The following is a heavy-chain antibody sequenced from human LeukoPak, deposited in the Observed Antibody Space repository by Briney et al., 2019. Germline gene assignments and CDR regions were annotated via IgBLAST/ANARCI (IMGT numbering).Heavy chain of an antibody. CDR3: VRILDSAWGELGY. CDR1: GFTFNTYA. CDR2: VRHDGSNK. V-gene: IGHV3-30*04. Sequence: GGSLRLSCAASGFTFNTYAMHWVRQAPGKGLEWVAFVRHDGSNKYYADSVKGRFTISRDNSKNTLYLQMNSLRAEDTAVYYCVRILDSAWGELGYWGQGTLVTVTS. J-gene: IGHJ4*02. D-gene: IGHD6-19*01.